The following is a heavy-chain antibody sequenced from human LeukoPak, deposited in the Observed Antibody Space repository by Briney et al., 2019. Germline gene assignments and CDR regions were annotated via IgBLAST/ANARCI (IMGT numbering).Heavy chain of an antibody. CDR3: ARASGIAARLHFGY. D-gene: IGHD6-6*01. J-gene: IGHJ4*02. CDR2: MNPNSGNT. Sequence: ASVKVSCKASGYTFTSYDISWVRQATGQGLEWMGWMNPNSGNTGYAQKFQGRVTMTRSTSISTAYMELSSLRSEDTAVYYCARASGIAARLHFGYWGQGTLVTVSS. V-gene: IGHV1-8*01. CDR1: GYTFTSYD.